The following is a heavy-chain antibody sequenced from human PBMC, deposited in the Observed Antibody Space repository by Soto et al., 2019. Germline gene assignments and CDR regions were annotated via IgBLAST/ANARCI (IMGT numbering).Heavy chain of an antibody. CDR1: GGPISGDY. V-gene: IGHV4-59*01. CDR3: ARLEGCGVSCFYGMDA. J-gene: IGHJ6*02. Sequence: SETLSLTCTVSGGPISGDYWTWIRQPPGKGLEWIGSIYYNGDTKYNPSLKSRVTISVDTSKNQFSLKVHSVTAADTAVYYCARLEGCGVSCFYGMDARGQGTTVTGSS. CDR2: IYYNGDT. D-gene: IGHD2-15*01.